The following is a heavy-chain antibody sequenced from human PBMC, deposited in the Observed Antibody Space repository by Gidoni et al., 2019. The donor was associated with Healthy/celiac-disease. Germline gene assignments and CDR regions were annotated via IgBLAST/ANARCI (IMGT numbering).Heavy chain of an antibody. D-gene: IGHD3-22*01. V-gene: IGHV3-33*01. CDR1: GFTFSSYG. CDR2: IWYDGSNK. J-gene: IGHJ5*02. CDR3: ARDLYYDSSGYYGSPWFDP. Sequence: QVQLVESGGGVVQPGSPLRLSCAASGFTFSSYGMHWARQAPGKGLEWVAVIWYDGSNKYYADSVKGRFTISRDNSKNTLYLQMNSLRAEDTAVYYCARDLYYDSSGYYGSPWFDPWGQGTLVTVSS.